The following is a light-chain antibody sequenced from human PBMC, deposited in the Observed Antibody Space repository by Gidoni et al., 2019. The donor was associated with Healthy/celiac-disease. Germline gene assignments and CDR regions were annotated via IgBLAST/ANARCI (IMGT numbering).Light chain of an antibody. CDR3: NSRDSSGNHWV. Sequence: SELTQDPAVSVALGQTVRITCQGDSLRSYYASWYQQKPGQAPVLVIYGKNNRPSGIPDRFSGSSSGNTASLTITGAQAEDEADYYCNSRDSSGNHWVFGGGTKLTVL. V-gene: IGLV3-19*01. CDR1: SLRSYY. J-gene: IGLJ3*02. CDR2: GKN.